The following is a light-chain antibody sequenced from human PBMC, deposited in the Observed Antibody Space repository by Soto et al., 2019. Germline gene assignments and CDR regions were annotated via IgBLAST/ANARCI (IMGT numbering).Light chain of an antibody. Sequence: TQSPGTLSLSPGERATLSCRASQSVSSNLAWYQQKPGQAPRLLIYGASTRATGIPARFSGSGSGTDFTLTISRLEPEDFAVYYCQQYGTSPRTFGQGTKVDIK. V-gene: IGKV3-20*01. J-gene: IGKJ1*01. CDR3: QQYGTSPRT. CDR1: QSVSSN. CDR2: GAS.